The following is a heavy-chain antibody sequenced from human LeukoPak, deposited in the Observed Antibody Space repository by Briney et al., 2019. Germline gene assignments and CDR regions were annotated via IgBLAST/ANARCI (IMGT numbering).Heavy chain of an antibody. CDR3: ARDYYGSGSYRVPDY. V-gene: IGHV1-2*02. D-gene: IGHD3-10*01. J-gene: IGHJ4*02. Sequence: ASVKVCCKASGYTFTGYYMHWVRQAPGQGLEWMGWINPNSGGTNYAQKFQGRVTMTRDTSISTAYMELSRLTSDDTAVYYCARDYYGSGSYRVPDYWGQGTLVTVSS. CDR1: GYTFTGYY. CDR2: INPNSGGT.